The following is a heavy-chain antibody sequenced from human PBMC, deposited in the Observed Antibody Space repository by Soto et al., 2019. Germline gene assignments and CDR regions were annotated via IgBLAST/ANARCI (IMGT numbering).Heavy chain of an antibody. CDR1: GGTFNSHT. D-gene: IGHD1-26*01. J-gene: IGHJ4*02. CDR3: ASPIVGPTN. V-gene: IGHV1-69*02. Sequence: QVRLMQSGAEVKEAGSSVKVSCKASGGTFNSHTMSWVRQAPGQGLEWMGRIIPFLGIANYAQKFQGRVTLTADKATNISYMELNNLRSEDTAVYYCASPIVGPTNWGQGTLVTVSS. CDR2: IIPFLGIA.